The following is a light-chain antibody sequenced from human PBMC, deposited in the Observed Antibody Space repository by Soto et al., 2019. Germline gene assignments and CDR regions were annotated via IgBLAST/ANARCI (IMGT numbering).Light chain of an antibody. CDR2: EAS. CDR1: QSVSSY. J-gene: IGKJ5*01. CDR3: QQRSNWQIT. V-gene: IGKV3-11*01. Sequence: EIVLTQSRATLSLSPGQRATLSCRASQSVSSYLAWYQQKPGQAPRLLIYEASNRATGIPARFSGSGSGTDFTLTISSLEPEDFAVYYCQQRSNWQITFGQGTRLEIK.